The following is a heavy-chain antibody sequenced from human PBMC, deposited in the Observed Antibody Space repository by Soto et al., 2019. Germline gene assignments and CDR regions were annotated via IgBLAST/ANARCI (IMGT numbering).Heavy chain of an antibody. CDR3: ERELNGEAGGGY. V-gene: IGHV1-18*01. CDR2: IYPYNGNT. D-gene: IGHD2-8*01. Sequence: QVQLVQSGAEVRKPGASVKVSCKASGYTFRNYGIFWVRQAPGQGLEWMGWIYPYNGNTHYAQKLQGRVTLTTDTSTSTAYMDLRSLTSDDTDIYYCERELNGEAGGGYWGQGTLVTVSS. CDR1: GYTFRNYG. J-gene: IGHJ4*02.